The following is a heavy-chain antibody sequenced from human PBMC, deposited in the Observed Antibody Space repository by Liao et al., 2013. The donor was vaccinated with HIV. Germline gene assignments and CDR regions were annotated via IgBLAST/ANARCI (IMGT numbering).Heavy chain of an antibody. CDR3: ARGPFPTTVTTAPYFDS. Sequence: QVQLQESGPGLVKPSETLSLTCTVSGGSISSYYWSWIRQPAGKGLEWIGRIYSSGSANYNPSLKSRVTMSVDTSKNHFSLKLSSVTAADTAVYYCARGPFPTTVTTAPYFDSWGQGTLVTVSS. CDR2: IYSSGSA. D-gene: IGHD4-11*01. V-gene: IGHV4-4*07. J-gene: IGHJ4*02. CDR1: GGSISSYY.